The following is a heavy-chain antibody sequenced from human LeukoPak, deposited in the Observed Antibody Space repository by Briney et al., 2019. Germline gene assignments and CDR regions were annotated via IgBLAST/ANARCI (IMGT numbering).Heavy chain of an antibody. D-gene: IGHD2-8*01. J-gene: IGHJ6*02. V-gene: IGHV3-21*01. Sequence: PGGSLRLSCAASGFTFSSYSMNWVRQAPGKGLEWVSSISSSSSYIYYADSVKGRFTISRDNAKNSLYLQMNSLRAEDTAVYYCARGGPCANGVCRDYYYGMDVWGQGTTVTVSS. CDR1: GFTFSSYS. CDR3: ARGGPCANGVCRDYYYGMDV. CDR2: ISSSSSYI.